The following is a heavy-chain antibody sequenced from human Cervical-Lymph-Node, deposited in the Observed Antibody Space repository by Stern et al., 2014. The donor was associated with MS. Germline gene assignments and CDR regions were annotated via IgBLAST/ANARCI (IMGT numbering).Heavy chain of an antibody. Sequence: QLQLQESGPGLVKPSDTLSLTCIVSGDSINNYYWSWLRQSPGKGLEWIGYIYDIGNTNYNPSLESRLTISMDKSKNQLSLNVNFVTAADTAVYFCARSRQVWLPFDSWGQGTLVTVSS. J-gene: IGHJ4*02. CDR3: ARSRQVWLPFDS. D-gene: IGHD5-18*01. V-gene: IGHV4-59*07. CDR2: IYDIGNT. CDR1: GDSINNYY.